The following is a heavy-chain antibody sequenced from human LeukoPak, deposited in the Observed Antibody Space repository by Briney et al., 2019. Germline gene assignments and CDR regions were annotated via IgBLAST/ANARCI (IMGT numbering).Heavy chain of an antibody. D-gene: IGHD3-22*01. Sequence: ASVKVSCMSSGGTFSSYTISWVRPATGQGLEWMGRIIPILGIANYAQKFKGRVTITADKSTSTAYMELSSLRSEDTAVYYCAGYYDSSGYFGWGQGTLVTVSS. CDR2: IIPILGIA. V-gene: IGHV1-69*02. J-gene: IGHJ4*02. CDR1: GGTFSSYT. CDR3: AGYYDSSGYFG.